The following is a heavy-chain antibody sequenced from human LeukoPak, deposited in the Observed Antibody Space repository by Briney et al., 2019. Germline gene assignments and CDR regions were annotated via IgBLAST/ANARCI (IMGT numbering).Heavy chain of an antibody. D-gene: IGHD6-19*01. CDR3: ARAPRAGIFNY. CDR1: GYTFTSYD. Sequence: ASVTVSCKASGYTFTSYDINWVRQAPGQGLEWMGWMNPNSGNTGYAQKFQGRVTMTRNTSISTAYMELSSLRSEDTAVYYCARAPRAGIFNYWGQGTLVTVSS. CDR2: MNPNSGNT. J-gene: IGHJ4*02. V-gene: IGHV1-8*01.